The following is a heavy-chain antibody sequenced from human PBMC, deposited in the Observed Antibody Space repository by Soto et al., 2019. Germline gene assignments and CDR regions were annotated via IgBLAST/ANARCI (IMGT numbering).Heavy chain of an antibody. J-gene: IGHJ4*02. Sequence: QVQLVQSGAEVKKPGASVKVSCQASGYTFTSYCISWVRQAPGQGLEWMGWVNAYNGNTNYAQKFQGRGTMTTDHSTSTAYMELRSLRSDDTAVYSCAREAVSGRTGFDYWGQGTLVTVSS. CDR2: VNAYNGNT. D-gene: IGHD6-19*01. CDR3: AREAVSGRTGFDY. CDR1: GYTFTSYC. V-gene: IGHV1-18*01.